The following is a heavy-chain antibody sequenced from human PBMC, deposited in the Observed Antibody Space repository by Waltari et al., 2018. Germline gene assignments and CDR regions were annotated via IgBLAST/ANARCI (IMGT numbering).Heavy chain of an antibody. Sequence: EVQLVQSGAEVKKPGESLKNSCQGSGYSFTSSWIGWVRRMPGKGLEWMGIIYPGDSETRYSPSFQGQVTISADKSISTAYLQWSSLKASDTAMYYCASRGIVVVTKDAFDIWGQGTMVTVSS. V-gene: IGHV5-51*01. CDR1: GYSFTSSW. D-gene: IGHD3-22*01. CDR3: ASRGIVVVTKDAFDI. J-gene: IGHJ3*02. CDR2: IYPGDSET.